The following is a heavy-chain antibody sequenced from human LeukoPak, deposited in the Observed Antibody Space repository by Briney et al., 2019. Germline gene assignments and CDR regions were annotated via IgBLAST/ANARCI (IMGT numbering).Heavy chain of an antibody. V-gene: IGHV1-8*01. J-gene: IGHJ1*01. CDR2: MNPNSGNT. CDR1: GYTFTSYD. Sequence: ASVKVSCKASGYTFTSYDINWVRQATGQGLEWMGWMNPNSGNTGYAQKFQGRVTMTRNSSITTAYMELSSLRSEDTAVYYCARRHGRCSDGSCYYPEYWGQGTLVASSS. CDR3: ARRHGRCSDGSCYYPEY. D-gene: IGHD2-15*01.